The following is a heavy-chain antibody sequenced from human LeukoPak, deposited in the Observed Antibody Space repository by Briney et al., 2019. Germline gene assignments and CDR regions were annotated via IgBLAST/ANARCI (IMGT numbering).Heavy chain of an antibody. CDR3: AKDNRRHYTSGPNPDSLH. V-gene: IGHV3-9*01. J-gene: IGHJ4*02. D-gene: IGHD6-19*01. CDR1: GFILNNYA. CDR2: ISWNSGTI. Sequence: GGSLRLSCAGSGFILNNYAMHWVRQPPGKGLEWVSGISWNSGTIDYADSVRGRFTISRDNAKNSLYLQMDSLRVEDTAFYYCAKDNRRHYTSGPNPDSLHWGQGALVTVSS.